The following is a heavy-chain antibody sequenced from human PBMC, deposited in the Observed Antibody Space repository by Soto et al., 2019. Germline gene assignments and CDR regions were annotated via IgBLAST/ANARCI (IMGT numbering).Heavy chain of an antibody. V-gene: IGHV4-30-2*01. CDR2: IYHSGST. Sequence: SETLSLTCTVSGGSISSGGYSWSWIRQAPGKGLEWIGYIYHSGSTYYNPSLKSRVTISVDRSKNQFSLKLSSVTAADTAVYYCARVTAPVVGYFDYWGKGTLVTVST. CDR3: ARVTAPVVGYFDY. D-gene: IGHD2-15*01. J-gene: IGHJ4*02. CDR1: GGSISSGGYS.